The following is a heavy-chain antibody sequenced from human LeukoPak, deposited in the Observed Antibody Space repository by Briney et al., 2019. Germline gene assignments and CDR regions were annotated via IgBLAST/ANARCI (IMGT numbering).Heavy chain of an antibody. Sequence: GGSLRLSCAASGFTFSSYGMSWVRQAPGKGLEWVSGLRGSGGSTYYADSVKGRFIISRDNSKNSLYLQMNSLRAEDTAVYYCARVANAYYDSYMDVWGKGTTVTVSS. CDR2: LRGSGGST. J-gene: IGHJ6*03. CDR3: ARVANAYYDSYMDV. CDR1: GFTFSSYG. V-gene: IGHV3-23*01.